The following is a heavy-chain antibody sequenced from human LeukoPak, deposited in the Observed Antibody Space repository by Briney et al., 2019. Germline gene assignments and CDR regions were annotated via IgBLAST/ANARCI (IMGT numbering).Heavy chain of an antibody. D-gene: IGHD1-14*01. Sequence: GGSLRLSCAASGFTFSDYYMSWIRQAPGKGLEWVSYISSSGSTIYYADSVKGRFTISRDNAKNSLYLQMNSLRAEDTAVYYCARDTYSRTVDAFDIWGQGTMVTVSS. J-gene: IGHJ3*02. V-gene: IGHV3-11*01. CDR1: GFTFSDYY. CDR3: ARDTYSRTVDAFDI. CDR2: ISSSGSTI.